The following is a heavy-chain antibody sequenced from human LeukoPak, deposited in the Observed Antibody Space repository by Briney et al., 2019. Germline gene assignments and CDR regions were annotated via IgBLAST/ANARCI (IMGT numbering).Heavy chain of an antibody. J-gene: IGHJ3*02. D-gene: IGHD3-22*01. CDR3: ARADTMIVVAAAFDI. CDR2: ISGSGGST. CDR1: GFTFSSYA. Sequence: GGSLRLSCAASGFTFSSYAMSWVRQAPGKGLEWVSAISGSGGSTYYADSVKGRFTISRDNAKNSLYLQMNSLRAEDTAVYYCARADTMIVVAAAFDIWGQGTMVTVSS. V-gene: IGHV3-23*01.